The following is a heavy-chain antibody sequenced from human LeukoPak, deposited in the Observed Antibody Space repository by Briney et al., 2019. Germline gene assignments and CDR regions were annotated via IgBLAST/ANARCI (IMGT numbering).Heavy chain of an antibody. CDR3: ARDPTTVTKGFDI. J-gene: IGHJ3*02. V-gene: IGHV4-59*11. CDR2: ISYSGST. D-gene: IGHD4-17*01. Sequence: SETLSLTCTVSGGFISNHYWTWIRQPPGKGLEWIGYISYSGSTNYNPSLRSRVTTSIDTSNNQISLRLSPVTAADTTVYYCARDPTTVTKGFDIWGLGTMVTVSP. CDR1: GGFISNHY.